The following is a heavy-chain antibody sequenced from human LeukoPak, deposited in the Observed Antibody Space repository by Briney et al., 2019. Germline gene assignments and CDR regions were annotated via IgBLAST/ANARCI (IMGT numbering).Heavy chain of an antibody. CDR2: ISGSGGST. D-gene: IGHD3-3*01. V-gene: IGHV3-23*01. J-gene: IGHJ6*04. CDR1: GFTFSSYG. Sequence: GGSLRLSCAASGFTFSSYGMSWVRQAPGKGLEWVSAISGSGGSTYYADSVKGRFTISRDNSKNTLYLQMNSLRAEDTAVYYCANPLNERFLEWRPLDVWGKGTTVTVSS. CDR3: ANPLNERFLEWRPLDV.